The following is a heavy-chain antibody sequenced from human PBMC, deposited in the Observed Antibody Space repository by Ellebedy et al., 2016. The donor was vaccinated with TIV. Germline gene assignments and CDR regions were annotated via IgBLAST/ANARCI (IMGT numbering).Heavy chain of an antibody. CDR3: ARISSCSGGTCYPDY. V-gene: IGHV3-21*01. Sequence: GESLKISXVVSRFTFSYYGMNWVRQAPGKGLEWVSSISSSSSYIYYADSVKGRFTIPRDNAKNSLYLQMNSLRVEDTAVYYCARISSCSGGTCYPDYWGQGTLVTVSS. CDR2: ISSSSSYI. CDR1: RFTFSYYG. J-gene: IGHJ4*02. D-gene: IGHD2-15*01.